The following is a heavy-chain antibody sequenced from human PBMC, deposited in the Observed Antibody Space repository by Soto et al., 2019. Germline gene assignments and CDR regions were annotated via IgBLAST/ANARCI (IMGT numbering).Heavy chain of an antibody. CDR1: GLTFRTYS. V-gene: IGHV3-23*01. CDR3: AKSRGDSWYLYYYDY. J-gene: IGHJ4*02. D-gene: IGHD5-12*01. CDR2: ISASGGST. Sequence: GGSLRLSCAASGLTFRTYSMSWVRQPPGKGLEWVSGISASGGSTYYADSVKGRFTISRDNSNNMLYLQLNSLRTEDTAVYYCAKSRGDSWYLYYYDYWGQGTLVTVSS.